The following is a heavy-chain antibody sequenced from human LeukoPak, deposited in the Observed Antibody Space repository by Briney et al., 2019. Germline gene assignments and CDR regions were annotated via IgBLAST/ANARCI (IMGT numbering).Heavy chain of an antibody. CDR1: GYTFTGYY. V-gene: IGHV1-46*01. D-gene: IGHD5-18*01. CDR3: ARGGLQLLAPIDY. CDR2: IDPSAGST. J-gene: IGHJ4*02. Sequence: ASVKVSCKASGYTFTGYYMHWVRQAPGQGLEWMGIIDPSAGSTSYAQKFQGRVTMTRDTSTSTVYMELSSLRSEDTAVYYCARGGLQLLAPIDYWGQGTPVTVSS.